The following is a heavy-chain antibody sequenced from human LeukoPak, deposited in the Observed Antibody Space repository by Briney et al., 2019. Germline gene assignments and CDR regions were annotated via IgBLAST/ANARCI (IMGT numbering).Heavy chain of an antibody. Sequence: GGSLRLSCAASGFTFSSYGMSWVRQAPGKGLEWVGFIRSKAYGGTTEYAASVKGRFTISRDDSKSIAYLQMNSLKIEDTAVYYCTGSFGELTFFDYWGPGTLVTVSS. CDR3: TGSFGELTFFDY. D-gene: IGHD3-10*01. J-gene: IGHJ4*02. CDR1: GFTFSSYG. V-gene: IGHV3-49*04. CDR2: IRSKAYGGTT.